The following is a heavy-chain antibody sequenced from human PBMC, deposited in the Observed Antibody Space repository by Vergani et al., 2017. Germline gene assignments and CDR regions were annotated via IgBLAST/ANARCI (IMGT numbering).Heavy chain of an antibody. Sequence: QVQLQESGPGLVKPSQTLSLTCSVSGYSISSGVYYWNWIRQHPGKGLEWIGYIYSTGSTHHNPSLRRRINMSVDTSKKQFSLKLNSVTAADTAMYYCAKMGGYDEGDAFRIGYFDSWGQGILVTVSS. CDR1: GYSISSGVYY. D-gene: IGHD3-22*01. CDR2: IYSTGST. V-gene: IGHV4-31*03. J-gene: IGHJ4*02. CDR3: AKMGGYDEGDAFRIGYFDS.